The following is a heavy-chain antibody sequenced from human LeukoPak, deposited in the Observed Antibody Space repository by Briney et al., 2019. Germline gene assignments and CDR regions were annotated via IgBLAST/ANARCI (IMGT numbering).Heavy chain of an antibody. V-gene: IGHV3-23*01. CDR2: ISGSGGNT. J-gene: IGHJ4*02. CDR3: AKGSLGSWYFFDY. Sequence: PGVSLRLSREASGFSFSSYSMSWVRLAPGKGPEWVSTISGSGGNTYYADSVKGRFTISRDNSKNTLFLQMNSLRAEDTAVYYCAKGSLGSWYFFDYWGQGTLVTVSS. CDR1: GFSFSSYS. D-gene: IGHD6-13*01.